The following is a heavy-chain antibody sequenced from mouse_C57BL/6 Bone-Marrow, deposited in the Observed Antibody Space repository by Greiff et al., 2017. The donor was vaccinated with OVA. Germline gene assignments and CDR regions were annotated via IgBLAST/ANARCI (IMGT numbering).Heavy chain of an antibody. CDR1: EYEFPSHD. V-gene: IGHV5-2*01. J-gene: IGHJ4*01. CDR2: INSDGGST. D-gene: IGHD1-1*01. Sequence: EVKLMESGGGLVQPGESLKLSCESNEYEFPSHDMSWVRKTPEKRLELVAAINSDGGSTYYPDTMERRFILSRDNTTKTLYLQMSSLRSEDTALYYCARRSVVAPGAMDYWGQGTSVTVSS. CDR3: ARRSVVAPGAMDY.